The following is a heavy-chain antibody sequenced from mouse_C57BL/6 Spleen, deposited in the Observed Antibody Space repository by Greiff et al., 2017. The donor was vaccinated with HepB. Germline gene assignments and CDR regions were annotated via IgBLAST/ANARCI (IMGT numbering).Heavy chain of an antibody. Sequence: EVQLQESGPGLVKPSQSLSLTCSVTGYSITSGSYWYWIRQFPGNQLEWMGFISYDGSNNYNPSLKNRISITRDTSKNQFFLKLNSVTTEDTATYYCARGTPSLFITTEGYFDVWGTGTTVTVSS. D-gene: IGHD1-1*01. CDR2: ISYDGSN. V-gene: IGHV3-6*01. CDR1: GYSITSGSY. CDR3: ARGTPSLFITTEGYFDV. J-gene: IGHJ1*03.